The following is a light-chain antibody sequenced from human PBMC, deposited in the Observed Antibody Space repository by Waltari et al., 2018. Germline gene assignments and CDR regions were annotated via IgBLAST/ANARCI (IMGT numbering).Light chain of an antibody. J-gene: IGLJ1*01. Sequence: QSALTQPASVSGSPGQSITISCTGTSSDVGGYNYVSWYQQHPGKAPKLMIYDVSQRPSGVSNRFSGSKSGNTASLTISGLQTEDEADYYCSSYTSSSSLYVFGIGTKVTVL. CDR1: SSDVGGYNY. CDR2: DVS. V-gene: IGLV2-14*01. CDR3: SSYTSSSSLYV.